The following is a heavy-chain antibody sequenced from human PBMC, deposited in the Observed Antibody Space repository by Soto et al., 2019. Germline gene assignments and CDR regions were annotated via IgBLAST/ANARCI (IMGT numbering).Heavy chain of an antibody. CDR3: ARESEDLTSNFDY. J-gene: IGHJ4*02. Sequence: GGSLRLSCAASGFTFSSYAMSWVRQAPGKGLEWVSAISGSGGSTYYADSVKGRFTISRDNSKNTLYLEMNSLRAEDSAVYYCARESEDLTSNFDYWGQGTLVTVSS. CDR1: GFTFSSYA. CDR2: ISGSGGST. V-gene: IGHV3-23*01.